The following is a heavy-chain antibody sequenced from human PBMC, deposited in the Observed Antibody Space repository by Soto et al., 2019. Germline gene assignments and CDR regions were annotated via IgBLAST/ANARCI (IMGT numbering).Heavy chain of an antibody. V-gene: IGHV1-69*13. D-gene: IGHD3-22*01. CDR2: IIPIFGTA. CDR1: GGTFSSYA. Sequence: SVKVSCKASGGTFSSYAISWVRQAPGQGLEWMGGIIPIFGTANYAQKFQGRVTITADESTSTAYMELSSLRSEDTAVYYCARDPTENYYDSSGQPSWGQGTLVTVSS. J-gene: IGHJ4*02. CDR3: ARDPTENYYDSSGQPS.